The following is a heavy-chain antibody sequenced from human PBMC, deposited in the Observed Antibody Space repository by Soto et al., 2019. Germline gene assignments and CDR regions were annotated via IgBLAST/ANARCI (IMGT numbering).Heavy chain of an antibody. Sequence: EVQLVESGGGLVQPGGSLRLSCAASGLTFSPFWMHWVRQVPGKGQVWVSRINSDGNSTSYADSVKGRFTISRDNAKNTLYLQMNSLRAEDTAVYYCARGSNHFDYWGQGTLVTVSS. D-gene: IGHD4-4*01. CDR1: GLTFSPFW. V-gene: IGHV3-74*01. CDR2: INSDGNST. J-gene: IGHJ4*02. CDR3: ARGSNHFDY.